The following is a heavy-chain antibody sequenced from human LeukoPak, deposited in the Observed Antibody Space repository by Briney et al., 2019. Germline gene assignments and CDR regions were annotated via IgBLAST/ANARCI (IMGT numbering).Heavy chain of an antibody. CDR2: FDPEDGET. D-gene: IGHD5-12*01. V-gene: IGHV1-24*01. Sequence: ASVKVSCKVSGYTLTELSMHWVRQAPGKGLEWMGGFDPEDGETIYAQKFQGRVTMTEDTSTDTAYMELSSLRSEDTAGYYCATWWSGYDRGIELDYWRQGTLVTVSS. J-gene: IGHJ4*02. CDR1: GYTLTELS. CDR3: ATWWSGYDRGIELDY.